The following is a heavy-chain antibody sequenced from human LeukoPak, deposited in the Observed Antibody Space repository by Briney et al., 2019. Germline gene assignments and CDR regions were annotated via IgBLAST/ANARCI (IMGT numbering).Heavy chain of an antibody. CDR3: AKDPPWSQGSPAAFDI. Sequence: GGSLRLSCAASGFTFSSYAMSWVRQAPGKGLEWVSAISGSGGSTYYADSVKGRFTISRDNSKNTLYLQMNSLRAEDTAVYCCAKDPPWSQGSPAAFDIWGQGTMVTVSS. J-gene: IGHJ3*02. CDR1: GFTFSSYA. V-gene: IGHV3-23*01. D-gene: IGHD2-2*01. CDR2: ISGSGGST.